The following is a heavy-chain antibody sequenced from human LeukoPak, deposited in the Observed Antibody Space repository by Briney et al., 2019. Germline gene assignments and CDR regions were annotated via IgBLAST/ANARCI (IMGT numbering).Heavy chain of an antibody. V-gene: IGHV4-39*07. CDR2: IYYSGST. D-gene: IGHD5-18*01. CDR3: ARINPSYGHYYLDY. CDR1: GGSISSSSYY. J-gene: IGHJ4*02. Sequence: SETLSLTCTVSGGSISSSSYYWGWIRQPPGKGLEWIGSIYYSGSTYYNPSLKSRVTISVDTSKNQFSLKLSSVTAADTAVYYCARINPSYGHYYLDYWGQGTLVTVSS.